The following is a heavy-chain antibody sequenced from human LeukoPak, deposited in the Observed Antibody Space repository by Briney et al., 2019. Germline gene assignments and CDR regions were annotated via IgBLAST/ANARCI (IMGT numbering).Heavy chain of an antibody. V-gene: IGHV4-34*01. J-gene: IGHJ3*02. CDR1: VGSFSGDY. Sequence: SQTLSLTCAVYVGSFSGDYSSGVRHRPRKGRGWSGEINHIVITNYNPPLKSRVTASVETTQNKCSPQRSSVTPPGTAVYYCGRGSALVRGRDAFDIWGQGTMVTVSS. CDR2: INHIVIT. CDR3: GRGSALVRGRDAFDI. D-gene: IGHD3-10*01.